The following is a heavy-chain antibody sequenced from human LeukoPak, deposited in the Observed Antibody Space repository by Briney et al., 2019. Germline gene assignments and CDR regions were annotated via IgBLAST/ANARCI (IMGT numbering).Heavy chain of an antibody. CDR2: ISYDGSNK. Sequence: GGSLRLSCAASGFTFSSYAMHWVRQAPGKGLEWVAVISYDGSNKYYADSVKGRFTISRDNSKNTLYLQMNSLRAGDTAVYYCARDRYSSSWYYFDYWGQGTLVTVSS. CDR1: GFTFSSYA. CDR3: ARDRYSSSWYYFDY. V-gene: IGHV3-30-3*01. D-gene: IGHD6-13*01. J-gene: IGHJ4*02.